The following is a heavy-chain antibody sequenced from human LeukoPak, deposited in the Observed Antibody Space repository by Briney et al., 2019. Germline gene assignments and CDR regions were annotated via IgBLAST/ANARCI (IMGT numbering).Heavy chain of an antibody. CDR1: GGSFGGYY. Sequence: KPSETLSLTXAVYGGSFGGYYWSWIRQTPGKGLEWIGEINHSGSTNYNPSLKSRVTISVGTSKNQFSLKLSSVTAADTAVYYCARGLAARRRGFDYWGQGTLVTVSS. CDR2: INHSGST. V-gene: IGHV4-34*01. D-gene: IGHD6-6*01. CDR3: ARGLAARRRGFDY. J-gene: IGHJ4*02.